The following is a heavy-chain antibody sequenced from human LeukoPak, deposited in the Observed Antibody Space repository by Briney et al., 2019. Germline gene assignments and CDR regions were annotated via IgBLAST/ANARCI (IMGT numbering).Heavy chain of an antibody. Sequence: ASVKVSCKASGYTFTGYYMHWVRQAPGQGLEWMGWINPNSGGTNYAQKFQGRVTMTRDTSISTAYMELSRLRSDDTAVYYCARDPHYSSSWYGPWGQGTLVTVSS. V-gene: IGHV1-2*02. CDR2: INPNSGGT. D-gene: IGHD6-13*01. CDR3: ARDPHYSSSWYGP. CDR1: GYTFTGYY. J-gene: IGHJ5*02.